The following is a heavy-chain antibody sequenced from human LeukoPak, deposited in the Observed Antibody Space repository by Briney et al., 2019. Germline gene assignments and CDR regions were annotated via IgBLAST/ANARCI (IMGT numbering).Heavy chain of an antibody. CDR3: AREWWGYDVLTGDNWFDP. V-gene: IGHV1-18*01. Sequence: ASVKVSCKASGYPFSLYGITWVRQAPGQGLEWMGWISTSNGDTNYAQKFQGRVIMTTDTSTSTAFIELRSLRSDDTAVYYCAREWWGYDVLTGDNWFDPWGQGTLVTVSS. J-gene: IGHJ5*02. CDR1: GYPFSLYG. CDR2: ISTSNGDT. D-gene: IGHD3-9*01.